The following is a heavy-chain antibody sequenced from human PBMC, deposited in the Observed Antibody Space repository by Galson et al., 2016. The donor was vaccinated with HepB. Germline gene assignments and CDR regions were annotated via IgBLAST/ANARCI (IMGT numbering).Heavy chain of an antibody. D-gene: IGHD3-10*01. V-gene: IGHV1-69*13. CDR1: GGPFNSYT. CDR2: IIPIFGSA. Sequence: SVKVSCKASGGPFNSYTITWVRQAPGQGLEWMGGIIPIFGSANYAQKFQGRVTITADESTRTAYMELRSLRSEDTAVDYCARGLRPGSRGPYFDYWGQGTRVTVSS. J-gene: IGHJ4*02. CDR3: ARGLRPGSRGPYFDY.